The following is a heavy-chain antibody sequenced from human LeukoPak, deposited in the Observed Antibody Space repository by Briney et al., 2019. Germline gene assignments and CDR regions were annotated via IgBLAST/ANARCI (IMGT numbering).Heavy chain of an antibody. Sequence: GASVKVSCKASGYTFTSYGISWVRQAPGQGLEWVGWISAYNGNTNYAQKLQGRVTMTTDTSTSTAYMELRSLRSDDTAVYYCARDRRYYDSSGDDYWGQGTLVTVSS. CDR1: GYTFTSYG. D-gene: IGHD3-22*01. J-gene: IGHJ4*02. CDR2: ISAYNGNT. V-gene: IGHV1-18*01. CDR3: ARDRRYYDSSGDDY.